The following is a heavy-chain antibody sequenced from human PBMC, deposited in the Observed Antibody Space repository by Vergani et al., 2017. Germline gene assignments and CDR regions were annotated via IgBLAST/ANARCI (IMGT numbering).Heavy chain of an antibody. CDR1: GYSITNYW. V-gene: IGHV5-51*03. Sequence: EVQLVQSGAEVKKPGESLKISCQGSGYSITNYWIAWVRQRPGKGLEWMGIIYAGDSDVRYSPSFQGQVTMSVDKSLITAYLQCSSLKASDTDTYYCAKSHDFSSLYSSYNWFDPWGQGTQVTVSS. CDR2: IYAGDSDV. CDR3: AKSHDFSSLYSSYNWFDP. D-gene: IGHD3-3*01. J-gene: IGHJ5*02.